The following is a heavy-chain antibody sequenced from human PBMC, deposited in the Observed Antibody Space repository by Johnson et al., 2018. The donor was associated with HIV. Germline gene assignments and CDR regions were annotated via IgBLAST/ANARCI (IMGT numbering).Heavy chain of an antibody. Sequence: VQVVESGGGVVRPGGSLRLSCAASGFTFDDYGMSWVRQAPGKGLEWVSGINWNGGSTGYADSVKGRFTISRDNAKNSLYLQMNSLRAEDTALYYCARDHNDYGSGSYSDAFDFLGQGTMVTVSS. CDR2: INWNGGST. D-gene: IGHD3-10*01. J-gene: IGHJ3*01. CDR1: GFTFDDYG. V-gene: IGHV3-20*04. CDR3: ARDHNDYGSGSYSDAFDF.